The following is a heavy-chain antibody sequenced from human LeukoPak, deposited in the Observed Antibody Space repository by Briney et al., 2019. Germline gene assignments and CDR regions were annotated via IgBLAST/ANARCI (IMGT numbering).Heavy chain of an antibody. CDR1: GGTFSSYA. V-gene: IGHV1-69*13. CDR2: IIPIFGTA. J-gene: IGHJ6*03. Sequence: SVKVSCKASGGTFSSYAISWVRQAPGQGLEWMGGIIPIFGTANYAQKFQGRVTITADESTSTAYMELSSLRSEDTAVYYCAGLPAAIPYYMDVWGKGTTVTVSS. CDR3: AGLPAAIPYYMDV. D-gene: IGHD2-2*01.